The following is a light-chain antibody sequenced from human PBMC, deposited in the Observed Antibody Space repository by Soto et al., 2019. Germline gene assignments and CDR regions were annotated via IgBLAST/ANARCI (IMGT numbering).Light chain of an antibody. CDR3: QQYGTSPPLT. J-gene: IGKJ4*01. CDR2: GAS. Sequence: EIVLMQSQGTLSLSPGERATLSCRASQSVSNNYVAWYQQKPGQAPRLLIAGASSRATGIPDRFSGSGSCTAFTLTISRLEPEDFAVYYCQQYGTSPPLTFGGGTKVEIK. CDR1: QSVSNNY. V-gene: IGKV3-20*01.